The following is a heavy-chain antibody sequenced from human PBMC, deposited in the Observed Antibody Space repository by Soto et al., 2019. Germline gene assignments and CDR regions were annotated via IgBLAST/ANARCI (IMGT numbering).Heavy chain of an antibody. CDR2: ISAYNGNT. V-gene: IGHV1-18*04. D-gene: IGHD2-15*01. CDR1: GYTFTSYR. J-gene: IGHJ6*02. Sequence: ASVNVSCKTSGYTFTSYRISWVRQAPGQGLELMGWISAYNGNTNYAQKLQGRVTMTTDTSTSTAYMELRSLRADDTAVYYHAISGRISPCCYSYCMDVLGQRTTVTVSS. CDR3: AISGRISPCCYSYCMDV.